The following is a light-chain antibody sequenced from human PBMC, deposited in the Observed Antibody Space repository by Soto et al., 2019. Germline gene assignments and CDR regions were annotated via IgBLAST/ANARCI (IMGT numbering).Light chain of an antibody. V-gene: IGLV2-23*01. CDR3: CSYAGSSTYV. CDR2: EGS. J-gene: IGLJ1*01. Sequence: QSALTQPASVSGSPGQSITISCTGTSSDVGNYNLVSWYQQHPGKAPKLMIYEGSKRPSGVSNRFSGSKSDNTASLTISGLQAEDEADYYCCSYAGSSTYVFGTGTKLTVL. CDR1: SSDVGNYNL.